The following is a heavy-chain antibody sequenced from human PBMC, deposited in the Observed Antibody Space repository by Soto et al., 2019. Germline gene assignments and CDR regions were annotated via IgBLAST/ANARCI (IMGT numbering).Heavy chain of an antibody. CDR1: GGSFSGYY. J-gene: IGHJ4*02. V-gene: IGHV4-34*01. CDR3: ARHFSVDYFDY. CDR2: INHSGNS. Sequence: SETLSLTCAVYGGSFSGYYWSWIRQPPGKGLEWIGEINHSGNSNYNPSLKSRVTISVDRSKNQFSLKLSSVTAADTAVYYCARHFSVDYFDYWGQGALVTVSS.